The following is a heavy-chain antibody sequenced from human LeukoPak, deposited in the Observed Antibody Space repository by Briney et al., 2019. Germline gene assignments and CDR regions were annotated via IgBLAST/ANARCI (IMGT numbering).Heavy chain of an antibody. V-gene: IGHV3-30-3*01. J-gene: IGHJ6*03. CDR3: AREYYYYMDV. Sequence: GGSLRLSCAASGFTFSSYAMHWVRQAPGKGLEWVAVISYDGSNKYYADSVKGRFTISRDNSKNTLYLQMNSLRAEDTAVYYCAREYYYYMDVWGKGTTVTVSS. CDR2: ISYDGSNK. CDR1: GFTFSSYA.